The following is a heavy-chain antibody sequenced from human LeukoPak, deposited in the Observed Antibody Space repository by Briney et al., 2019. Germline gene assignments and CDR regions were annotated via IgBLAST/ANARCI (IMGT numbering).Heavy chain of an antibody. CDR1: GYTFTDYF. V-gene: IGHV1-2*02. CDR3: AGPLDDSSGFAYFQH. J-gene: IGHJ1*01. CDR2: INPNSDDT. D-gene: IGHD3-22*01. Sequence: GASAKVSCKASGYTFTDYFMHWVRQAPGQGLEWMGWINPNSDDTNYAQKFQGRVTMTRDTSISTAYMELSRLRSDDTAVYYCAGPLDDSSGFAYFQHWGQGILVTVSS.